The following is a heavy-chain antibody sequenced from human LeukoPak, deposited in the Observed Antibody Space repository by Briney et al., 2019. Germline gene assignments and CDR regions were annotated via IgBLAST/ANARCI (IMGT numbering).Heavy chain of an antibody. Sequence: ETLSLTCGVSGGSVTSTNYWTWVRQPPGKGLEWVSFISGSGGSTYYADSVKGRFTISRDNSKNTLFLQMDSLRAEDTAVYYCARDPFCGGDCYLYYWGQGTLVTVSS. CDR1: GGSVTSTNY. D-gene: IGHD2-21*02. CDR3: ARDPFCGGDCYLYY. CDR2: ISGSGGST. V-gene: IGHV3-23*01. J-gene: IGHJ4*02.